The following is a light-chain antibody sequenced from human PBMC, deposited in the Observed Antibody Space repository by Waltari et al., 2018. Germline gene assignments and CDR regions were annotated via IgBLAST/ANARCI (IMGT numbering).Light chain of an antibody. Sequence: DIVMTQSPDSLAVSLGERATINCKSSQSLFYNSNDKNYLAWYQQKPGQPPKLLFYWASTPHSGVPDRCRGSVSATDFTLTISSLQAEDVAVYYGQQYYGRRTFGQGTRVEIK. CDR3: QQYYGRRT. V-gene: IGKV4-1*01. CDR2: WAS. J-gene: IGKJ1*01. CDR1: QSLFYNSNDKNY.